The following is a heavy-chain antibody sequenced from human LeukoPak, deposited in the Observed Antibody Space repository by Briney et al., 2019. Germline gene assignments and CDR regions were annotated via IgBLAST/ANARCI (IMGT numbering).Heavy chain of an antibody. D-gene: IGHD6-19*01. V-gene: IGHV3-23*01. J-gene: IGHJ4*02. CDR2: ISGSGGST. CDR1: GFTFSAYA. Sequence: GGSLRLSCEASGFTFSAYAMSWVRQAPGKGLEWVSAISGSGGSTYYADSVKGRFTISRDNSKNTLYLQMNSLRAEDTAVYYCAKDPLSIAVAGTEDDYWGQGTLVTVSS. CDR3: AKDPLSIAVAGTEDDY.